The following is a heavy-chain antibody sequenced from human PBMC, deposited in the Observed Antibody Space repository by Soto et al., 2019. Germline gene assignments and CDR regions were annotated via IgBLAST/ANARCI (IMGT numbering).Heavy chain of an antibody. V-gene: IGHV3-21*01. CDR1: GFTFSSYS. CDR2: ISSSSSYI. Sequence: GESLKISCAASGFTFSSYSMNWVRQAPGKGLEWVSSISSSSSYIYYADSVKGRFTISRDNAKNSLYLQMNSLRAEDTAVYYCARDAYYDSSAHPGWGQGTLVTVSS. D-gene: IGHD3-22*01. CDR3: ARDAYYDSSAHPG. J-gene: IGHJ4*02.